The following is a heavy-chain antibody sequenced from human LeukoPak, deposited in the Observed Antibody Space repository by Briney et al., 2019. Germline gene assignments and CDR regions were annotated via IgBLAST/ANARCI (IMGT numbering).Heavy chain of an antibody. CDR1: GYTFTGYY. Sequence: ASVKVSCKASGYTFTGYYMHWVRQAPGQGLEWMGWINPNSGGTNYAQKFQGRVTMTRDTSISTAYMELSRLRSDDTAVYYCARGRGNGGYPLDFDYWGQGTLVTVSS. D-gene: IGHD5-12*01. V-gene: IGHV1-2*02. CDR2: INPNSGGT. J-gene: IGHJ4*02. CDR3: ARGRGNGGYPLDFDY.